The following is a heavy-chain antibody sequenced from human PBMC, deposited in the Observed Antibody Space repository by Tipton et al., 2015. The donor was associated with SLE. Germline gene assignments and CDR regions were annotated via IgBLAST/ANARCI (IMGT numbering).Heavy chain of an antibody. CDR1: GDSISGYY. J-gene: IGHJ4*02. V-gene: IGHV4-38-2*01. D-gene: IGHD3-10*01. Sequence: GLVKPSTTLSLTCAVSGDSISGYYWGWMRQAPGKELEWIGSFYHSGNTYYNPSLTSRVTISVDTSKNQFSLKLSSVTAADTAVYYCARSGTLRGQGTLVSVS. CDR2: FYHSGNT. CDR3: ARSGTL.